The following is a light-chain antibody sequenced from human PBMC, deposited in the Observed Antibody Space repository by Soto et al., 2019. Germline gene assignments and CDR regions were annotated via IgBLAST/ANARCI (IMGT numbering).Light chain of an antibody. CDR3: QHYGSTPWS. CDR2: GAS. J-gene: IGKJ1*01. V-gene: IGKV3-20*01. CDR1: QSVSSSY. Sequence: EIVFTQSPGPLSLSPGERATLSCRASQSVSSSYLAWYQQKPGQAPRLLIYGASSRATGIPDRISGSGSGTDFTLTVSRLEPEDFAVYYCQHYGSTPWSFGQGTKVDIK.